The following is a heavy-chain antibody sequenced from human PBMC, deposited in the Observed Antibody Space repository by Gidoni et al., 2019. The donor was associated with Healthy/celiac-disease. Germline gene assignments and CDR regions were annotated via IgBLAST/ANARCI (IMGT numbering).Heavy chain of an antibody. D-gene: IGHD3-22*01. Sequence: QVQLVESGGGVVQPGRSLRLSCAASGFTFSSYAMHWVRQAPGKGLEWVAVISYDGSNKYYADSVKGRFTISRDNSKNTLYLQMNSLRAEDTAVYYCARDSTAATMIVVVISYFDYWGQGTLVTVSS. V-gene: IGHV3-30-3*01. CDR1: GFTFSSYA. J-gene: IGHJ4*02. CDR3: ARDSTAATMIVVVISYFDY. CDR2: ISYDGSNK.